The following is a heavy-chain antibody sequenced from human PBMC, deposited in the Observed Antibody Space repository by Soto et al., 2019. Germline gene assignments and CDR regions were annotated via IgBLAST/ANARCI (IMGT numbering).Heavy chain of an antibody. V-gene: IGHV4-39*01. CDR2: IYYSGST. J-gene: IGHJ4*02. CDR3: ARHTPAISISDH. D-gene: IGHD3-3*01. CDR1: GGSISSSSYY. Sequence: QLQLQESGPGLVKPSETLSLTCTVSGGSISSSSYYWGWIRQPPGKGLEWIGSIYYSGSTYYNPSLKSRVTISVDTYKNQFSLKLSSGTAADTAVYYCARHTPAISISDHWGQGTLVTVSS.